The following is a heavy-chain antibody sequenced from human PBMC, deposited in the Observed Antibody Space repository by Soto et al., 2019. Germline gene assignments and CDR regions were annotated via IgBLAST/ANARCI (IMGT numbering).Heavy chain of an antibody. Sequence: EVQLVESGGGLVQPGGSLRLSCAASGFTFSSYWMHWVRQAPGKGLVWVSRINSGGSTTDYADSVKGRFTISRDNAKYTLYLQMNSLRAEDTAVYYCARDSGSYADYWGQGTLVTVSS. CDR1: GFTFSSYW. D-gene: IGHD1-26*01. J-gene: IGHJ4*02. CDR2: INSGGSTT. V-gene: IGHV3-74*01. CDR3: ARDSGSYADY.